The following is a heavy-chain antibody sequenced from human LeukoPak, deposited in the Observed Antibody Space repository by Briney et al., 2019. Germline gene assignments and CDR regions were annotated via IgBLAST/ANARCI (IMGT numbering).Heavy chain of an antibody. Sequence: GGSLRLSCAASGFTFSSYGMHWVRQAPGKGLEWVAVISYDGSNKYYADSVKGRFTISRDNSKNTLYLQMDSLRAEDTAVYYCAKEGGIAVAGPTEFDYWGQGTLVTVSS. CDR1: GFTFSSYG. V-gene: IGHV3-30*18. CDR2: ISYDGSNK. CDR3: AKEGGIAVAGPTEFDY. D-gene: IGHD6-19*01. J-gene: IGHJ4*02.